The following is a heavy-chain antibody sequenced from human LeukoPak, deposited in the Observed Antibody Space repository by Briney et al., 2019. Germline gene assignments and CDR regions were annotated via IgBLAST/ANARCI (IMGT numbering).Heavy chain of an antibody. Sequence: GASVKVPCKTSGYTFTGYYIHWVRQAPGQGLEWMGRINPNSGGTNYAQKFQGRVTMTRDTSITTAYMELSRLRSDDTAVYYCARADSNNWDAKYYFDYWGQGALVTVSS. CDR3: ARADSNNWDAKYYFDY. CDR2: INPNSGGT. J-gene: IGHJ4*02. D-gene: IGHD1-26*01. CDR1: GYTFTGYY. V-gene: IGHV1-2*06.